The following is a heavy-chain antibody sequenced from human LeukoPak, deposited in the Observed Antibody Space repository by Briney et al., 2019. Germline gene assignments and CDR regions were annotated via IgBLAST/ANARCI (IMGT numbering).Heavy chain of an antibody. CDR3: AKDHTPFGSGSYSTRYYGMDV. D-gene: IGHD3-10*01. CDR1: GFTFSSYA. V-gene: IGHV3-23*01. CDR2: ITGSSAST. J-gene: IGHJ6*02. Sequence: GGSLRLSCAASGFTFSSYAMTWVRQAPGKGLEWVSVITGSSASTDYADSVKGRFAISRDNSKTTLYLQMNSLRAEDTAVYFCAKDHTPFGSGSYSTRYYGMDVWGQGTTVIVSS.